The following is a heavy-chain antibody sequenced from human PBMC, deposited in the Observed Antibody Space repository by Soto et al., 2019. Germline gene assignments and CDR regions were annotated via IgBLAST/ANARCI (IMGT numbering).Heavy chain of an antibody. CDR3: ARSIDIVLVPAAMGPPPV. J-gene: IGHJ4*02. CDR2: ISAYNGNT. Sequence: QVQLVQSGAEVKKPGASVKVSCKASGYTFTSYGISWVRQAPGQGLEWMGWISAYNGNTNYAQKLQGRVTMTTDTSTRTAYMNVGSSKSDDTAVYYWARSIDIVLVPAAMGPPPVWGQGTLVTDS. V-gene: IGHV1-18*01. D-gene: IGHD2-2*01. CDR1: GYTFTSYG.